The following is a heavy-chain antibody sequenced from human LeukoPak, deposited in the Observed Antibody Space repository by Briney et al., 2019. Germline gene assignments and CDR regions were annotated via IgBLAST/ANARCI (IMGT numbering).Heavy chain of an antibody. Sequence: AGGSLRLSCAASGFTINTYGMNWVRQAPGEGLEWVSGINASGGTTYYANSVKGRFTVSRDYSRNTLHLEMNSLRAEDTAVYYCAKGLPLNFYGSGSYSDFWGQGTLVTVSS. CDR1: GFTINTYG. CDR2: INASGGTT. CDR3: AKGLPLNFYGSGSYSDF. D-gene: IGHD3-10*01. J-gene: IGHJ4*02. V-gene: IGHV3-23*01.